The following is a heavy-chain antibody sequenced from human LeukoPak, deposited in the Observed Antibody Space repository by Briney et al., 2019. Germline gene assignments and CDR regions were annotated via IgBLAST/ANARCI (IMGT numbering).Heavy chain of an antibody. CDR2: IYYTGNT. Sequence: PSETLSLTSAGSGGSISSVGYSWRWIRQPPGKAREFIAYIYYTGNTYFNPSLKSRVTISVDTSNNQFSLKMRSVTAADTAVYYCARGSLVVVAATTLKVANWFAPWGQGTLVTVYS. CDR3: ARGSLVVVAATTLKVANWFAP. D-gene: IGHD2-15*01. CDR1: GGSISSVGYS. V-gene: IGHV4-30-4*07. J-gene: IGHJ5*02.